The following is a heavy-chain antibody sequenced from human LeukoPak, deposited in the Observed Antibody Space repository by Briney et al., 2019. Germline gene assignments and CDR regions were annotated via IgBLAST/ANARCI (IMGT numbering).Heavy chain of an antibody. D-gene: IGHD3-22*01. CDR2: FYTSGST. J-gene: IGHJ4*02. CDR1: GVSISSYY. V-gene: IGHV4-4*07. CDR3: ARDSYYYDTSGYRGFDY. Sequence: SETLSLTCTVSGVSISSYYWSWIRQPAGKGLEWIGRFYTSGSTNYNPSLKSRVTMSVDTSKNQFSLRLSSVTAADTAVYYCARDSYYYDTSGYRGFDYWGQGTLVTVSS.